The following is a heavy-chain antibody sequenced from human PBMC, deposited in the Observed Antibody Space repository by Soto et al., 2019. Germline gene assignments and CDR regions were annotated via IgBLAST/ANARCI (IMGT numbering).Heavy chain of an antibody. J-gene: IGHJ4*01. V-gene: IGHV3-30*18. CDR3: AKDKGVFNWATSYFDY. CDR2: ISYDGSKE. CDR1: GFTFSSYG. Sequence: GGSLRLSCAASGFTFSSYGMHWVRQAPGKGLEWVAVISYDGSKEYYADSVKGRITIPRVNSKNTLYLQMNSPRPEDTAVYYCAKDKGVFNWATSYFDYWGQGALVTVSS. D-gene: IGHD1-1*01.